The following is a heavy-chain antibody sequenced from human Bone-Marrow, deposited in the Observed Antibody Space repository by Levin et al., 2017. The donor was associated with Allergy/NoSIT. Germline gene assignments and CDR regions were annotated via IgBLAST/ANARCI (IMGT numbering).Heavy chain of an antibody. Sequence: GASVKVSCKTFGYTFTTHYIHWVRQAPGQGLEWMGIIHPNSGITTYAQKLQGRVTVTRDTSTRTVYMELSSLKSEDTAVYFCARGASMVIALDHWGQGTLVTVSS. CDR3: ARGASMVIALDH. D-gene: IGHD3-10*01. CDR2: IHPNSGIT. J-gene: IGHJ4*02. V-gene: IGHV1-46*04. CDR1: GYTFTTHY.